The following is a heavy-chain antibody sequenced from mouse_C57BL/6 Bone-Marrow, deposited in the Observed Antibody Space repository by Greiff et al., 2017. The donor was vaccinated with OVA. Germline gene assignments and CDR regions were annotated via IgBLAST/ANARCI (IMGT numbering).Heavy chain of an antibody. CDR3: ARDLGYAMDY. CDR2: ISDGGSYT. D-gene: IGHD4-1*01. V-gene: IGHV5-4*01. CDR1: GFTFSSYA. J-gene: IGHJ4*01. Sequence: DVKLQESGGGLVKPGGSLKLSCAASGFTFSSYAMSWVRQTPEKRLEWVATISDGGSYTYYPDNVKGRFTISRDNAKNNLYLQMSHLKSEDTAMYYCARDLGYAMDYWGQGTSVTVSS.